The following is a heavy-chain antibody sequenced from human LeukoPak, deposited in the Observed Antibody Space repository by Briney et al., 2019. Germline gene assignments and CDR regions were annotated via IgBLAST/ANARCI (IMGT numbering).Heavy chain of an antibody. CDR3: AKDSVVMVNTIWDDLDY. D-gene: IGHD2-21*01. Sequence: GASVKVSCKTSGYTFTDYYLYWVRQAPGQTFEWMGWMNPNNGGTNYAQKFRGRVTMTRDTSLNTAYMELTWLTTDDTAVYFCAKDSVVMVNTIWDDLDYWGQGTLVTVSS. V-gene: IGHV1-2*02. J-gene: IGHJ4*02. CDR1: GYTFTDYY. CDR2: MNPNNGGT.